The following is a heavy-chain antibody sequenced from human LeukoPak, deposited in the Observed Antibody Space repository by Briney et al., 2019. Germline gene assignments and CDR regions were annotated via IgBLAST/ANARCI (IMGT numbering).Heavy chain of an antibody. CDR3: ASPRYNWNYGDYYGMDV. D-gene: IGHD1-7*01. V-gene: IGHV3-30*03. Sequence: QAGGSLRLSCAASGFTFSSYGMHWVRQAPGKGLEWVAVISYDGSNKYYADSVKGRFTISRDNSKNTLYLQMNSLRAEDTAVYYCASPRYNWNYGDYYGMDVWGQGTTVTVSS. J-gene: IGHJ6*02. CDR1: GFTFSSYG. CDR2: ISYDGSNK.